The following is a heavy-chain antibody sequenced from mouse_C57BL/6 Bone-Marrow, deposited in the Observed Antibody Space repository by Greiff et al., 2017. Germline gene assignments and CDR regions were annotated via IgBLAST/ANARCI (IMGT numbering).Heavy chain of an antibody. CDR3: ARRASSGYCFDY. V-gene: IGHV1-26*01. CDR1: GYTFTDYY. CDR2: INPNNGGT. J-gene: IGHJ2*01. D-gene: IGHD3-2*02. Sequence: EVQLQQSGPELVKPGASVKISCKASGYTFTDYYMNWVKQSHGKSLEWIGDINPNNGGTSYNQKFKGKATLTVDKSSSTAYMELRSLTSEDSAVYYWARRASSGYCFDYWGQGTTLTVSS.